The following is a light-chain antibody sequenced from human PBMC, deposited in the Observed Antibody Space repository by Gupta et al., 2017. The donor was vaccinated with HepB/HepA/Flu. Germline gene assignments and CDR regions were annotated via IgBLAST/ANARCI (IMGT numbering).Light chain of an antibody. J-gene: IGLJ3*02. CDR1: SSDVGDYNY. CDR2: DVN. CDR3: CADAGTDNWV. Sequence: SDLTQPRSESGDTSPSVTISCTGTSSDVGDYNYVSWYQHHPCKAHKIMIYDVNKRPSGVPDRFSGSKSGNTASLTISGRQEEEEADYYGCADAGTDNWVFGGGTKLTVL. V-gene: IGLV2-11*01.